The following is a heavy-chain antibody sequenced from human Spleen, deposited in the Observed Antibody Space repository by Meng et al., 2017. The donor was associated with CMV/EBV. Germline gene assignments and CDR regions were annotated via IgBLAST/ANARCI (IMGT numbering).Heavy chain of an antibody. V-gene: IGHV1-18*04. D-gene: IGHD3-22*01. J-gene: IGHJ4*02. CDR3: ARVPAPYYYDTSGPFDS. Sequence: ASVKVSCKASGYTFTAHYFHWVRQAPGQGLEWMGWISPYNSNTNYAQTLQGRVTLTTDTSTTTTYMELRSLRSDDTALYYCARVPAPYYYDTSGPFDSWGQGTLVTVSS. CDR1: GYTFTAHY. CDR2: ISPYNSNT.